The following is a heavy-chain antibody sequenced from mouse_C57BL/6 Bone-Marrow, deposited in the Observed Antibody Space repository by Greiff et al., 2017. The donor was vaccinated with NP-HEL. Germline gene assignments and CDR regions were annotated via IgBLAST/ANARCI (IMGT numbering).Heavy chain of an antibody. CDR2: ISPGNSDT. CDR1: GYPFTSYW. Sequence: EVQLPQSGTVLARPGASVKMSCKTSGYPFTSYWMHWVKQRPGQGLEWIGAISPGNSDTSYNQKFKGKAKLTAVTSASTAYMELSSLTNEDSAVYYCTPYYYGSSYYFDYWGQGTTLTVSS. V-gene: IGHV1-5*01. CDR3: TPYYYGSSYYFDY. J-gene: IGHJ2*01. D-gene: IGHD1-1*01.